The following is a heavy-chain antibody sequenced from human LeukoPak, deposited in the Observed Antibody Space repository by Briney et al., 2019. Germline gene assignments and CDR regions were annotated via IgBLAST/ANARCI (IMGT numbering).Heavy chain of an antibody. J-gene: IGHJ4*02. Sequence: PSETLSLTCTVSGGSISSYYWSWVRQAPGKGLEWVSVISGSGGGTYYADSLKGRFTISRDNAKNTLYLQMISLTAEDTAVYYCARRRNSSDGMDFDSWGQGTLVTVSS. D-gene: IGHD3-22*01. CDR3: ARRRNSSDGMDFDS. CDR2: ISGSGGGT. V-gene: IGHV3-23*01. CDR1: GGSISSYY.